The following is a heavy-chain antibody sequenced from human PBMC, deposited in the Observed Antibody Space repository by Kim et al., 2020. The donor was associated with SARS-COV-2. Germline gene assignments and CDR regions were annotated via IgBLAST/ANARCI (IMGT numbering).Heavy chain of an antibody. D-gene: IGHD1-26*01. Sequence: SVKVSCKASGFTFTSSAVQWVRQARGQRLEWIGWIVVGSGNTNYAQKFQERVTITRDMSTSTAYMELSSLRSEDTAVYYCAADSLIVGANRYWGQGTLVTVSS. CDR3: AADSLIVGANRY. V-gene: IGHV1-58*01. J-gene: IGHJ4*02. CDR2: IVVGSGNT. CDR1: GFTFTSSA.